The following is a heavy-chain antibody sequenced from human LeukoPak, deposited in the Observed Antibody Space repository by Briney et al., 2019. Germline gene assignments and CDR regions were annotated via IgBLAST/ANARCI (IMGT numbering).Heavy chain of an antibody. Sequence: GGSLRLSCTASGFAFSIYSMNWVRQAPGKGLEWVSYIGTSIMTVYYADSVKGRFTISRDNARNSLYLQLNSLRDKDTAVYYCARGTYGAYSADYWGQGALVTVSS. D-gene: IGHD4/OR15-4a*01. J-gene: IGHJ4*02. CDR2: IGTSIMTV. CDR3: ARGTYGAYSADY. V-gene: IGHV3-48*02. CDR1: GFAFSIYS.